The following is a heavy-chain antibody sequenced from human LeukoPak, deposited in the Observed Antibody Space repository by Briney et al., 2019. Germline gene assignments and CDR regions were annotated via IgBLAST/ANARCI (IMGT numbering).Heavy chain of an antibody. Sequence: GGSLRLSCAASGFSLSDHYMDWVRQAPGKGLEWLSYMRSSDSTTYYADSVKGRFTSSRDNAKTSLYLQMDSLRVEDTAVYYCARDLRLGAITRGLDYWGQGTLVTVSS. V-gene: IGHV3-11*04. CDR3: ARDLRLGAITRGLDY. CDR1: GFSLSDHY. CDR2: MRSSDSTT. J-gene: IGHJ4*02. D-gene: IGHD3-16*01.